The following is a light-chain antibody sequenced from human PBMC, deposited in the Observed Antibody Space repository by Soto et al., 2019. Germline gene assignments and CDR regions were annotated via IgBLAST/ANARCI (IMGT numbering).Light chain of an antibody. Sequence: DIQITQSPSSLSASVRDRVTITCRASQSISSYLNWYQQKPGKAPKLLIYAASSLQSGVPSRFSGSGSGTDFTLTISSLQPEDFATYYCQQSYSTPPWTFGQGTKVDIK. V-gene: IGKV1-39*01. CDR1: QSISSY. CDR3: QQSYSTPPWT. J-gene: IGKJ1*01. CDR2: AAS.